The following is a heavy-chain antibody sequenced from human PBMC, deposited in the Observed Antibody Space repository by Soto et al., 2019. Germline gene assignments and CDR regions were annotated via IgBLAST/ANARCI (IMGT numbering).Heavy chain of an antibody. V-gene: IGHV4-39*01. CDR3: ARLMTVTKGDYYYMDA. CDR2: IYYSGST. CDR1: GGTISSSSYY. Sequence: PSETLSLTCTVSGGTISSSSYYWGWIRQPPGKGLEWIGSIYYSGSTYYNPSLKSRVTISVDTSKNQFSLKLSSVTAADTAVYFCARLMTVTKGDYYYMDAWGKGTTVTVSS. D-gene: IGHD4-4*01. J-gene: IGHJ6*03.